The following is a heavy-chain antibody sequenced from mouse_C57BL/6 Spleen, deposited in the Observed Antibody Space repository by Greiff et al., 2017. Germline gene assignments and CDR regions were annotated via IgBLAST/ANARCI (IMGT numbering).Heavy chain of an antibody. J-gene: IGHJ4*01. CDR3: TRAIYYYGSSTNYAMDY. D-gene: IGHD1-1*01. V-gene: IGHV5-9-1*02. CDR1: GFTFSSYA. CDR2: ISSGGDYI. Sequence: EVQRVESGEGLVKPGGSLKLSCAASGFTFSSYAMSWVRQTPEKRLEWVAYISSGGDYIYYADTVKGRFTISRDNARNTLYLQMSSLKSEDTAMYYCTRAIYYYGSSTNYAMDYWGQGTSVTVSS.